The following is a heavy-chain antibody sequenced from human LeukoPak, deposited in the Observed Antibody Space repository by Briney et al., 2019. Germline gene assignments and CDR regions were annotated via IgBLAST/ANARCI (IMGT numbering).Heavy chain of an antibody. J-gene: IGHJ5*02. CDR2: INHSGST. CDR1: GGSFSGYY. V-gene: IGHV4-34*01. D-gene: IGHD2-15*01. CDR3: ASFGWQQHAPMGWFDP. Sequence: PSETLSLTCAVYGGSFSGYYLSWIRQPPGKGLEWIGEINHSGSTNYNPSLKSRVTISVDTSKNQFSLKLSSVTAADTAVYYCASFGWQQHAPMGWFDPWGQGTLVTVSS.